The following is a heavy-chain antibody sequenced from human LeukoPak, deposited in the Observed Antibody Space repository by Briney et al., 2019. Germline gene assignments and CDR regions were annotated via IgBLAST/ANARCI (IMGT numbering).Heavy chain of an antibody. V-gene: IGHV3-53*01. CDR1: GFTVSSNY. D-gene: IGHD6-13*01. J-gene: IGHJ4*02. Sequence: GGSLRLSCAASGFTVSSNYMSWVRQAPGKGLEWVSVIYSGGSTYYADSVKGRFTISRDNSKSTLYLQMNSLRAEDTAVYYCANRIAAAGGIIDYWGQGTLVTVSS. CDR2: IYSGGST. CDR3: ANRIAAAGGIIDY.